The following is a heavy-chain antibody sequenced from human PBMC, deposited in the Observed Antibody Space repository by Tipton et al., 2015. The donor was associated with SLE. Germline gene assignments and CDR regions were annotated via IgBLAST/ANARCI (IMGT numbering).Heavy chain of an antibody. CDR2: INHSGST. CDR1: GVSFSGYY. V-gene: IGHV4-34*01. CDR3: ASVYDSSGYYFYYFDY. J-gene: IGHJ4*02. D-gene: IGHD3-22*01. Sequence: TLSLTCAVYGVSFSGYYWSWTRQPPGKGLEWIGEINHSGSTNYNPSLKSRVTISVDTSKNQFSLKLSSVTAADTAVYYCASVYDSSGYYFYYFDYWGQGTLVTVSS.